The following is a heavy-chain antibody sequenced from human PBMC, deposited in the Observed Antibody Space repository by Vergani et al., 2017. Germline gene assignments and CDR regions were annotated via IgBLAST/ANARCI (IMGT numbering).Heavy chain of an antibody. J-gene: IGHJ4*02. Sequence: QLQLQESGPGLVKPSETLSLTCTVSAGSISSGGYYWSWIRQHPGKGLEWIGYIYYSGSTYYNPSLKSRVTISVDTSKNQFSLKLSSVTAADTAVYYCARQVRWELLNYFDYWGQGTLVTVSS. CDR3: ARQVRWELLNYFDY. CDR2: IYYSGST. D-gene: IGHD1-26*01. V-gene: IGHV4-31*03. CDR1: AGSISSGGYY.